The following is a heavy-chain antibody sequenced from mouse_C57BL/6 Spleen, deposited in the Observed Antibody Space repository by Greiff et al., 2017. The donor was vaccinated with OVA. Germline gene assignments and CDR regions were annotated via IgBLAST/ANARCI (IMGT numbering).Heavy chain of an antibody. CDR1: GSTFTDYY. CDR2: INPNNGGT. Sequence: EVQLQQSGPELVKPGASVKISCKASGSTFTDYYMNWVKQSHGKSLEWIGDINPNNGGTSYNQKFKGKATLTVDKSSSTAYMERRSLTSEDSAVYDCARSGYDGYYGGYWGQGTTLTVSS. CDR3: ARSGYDGYYGGY. V-gene: IGHV1-26*01. J-gene: IGHJ2*01. D-gene: IGHD2-3*01.